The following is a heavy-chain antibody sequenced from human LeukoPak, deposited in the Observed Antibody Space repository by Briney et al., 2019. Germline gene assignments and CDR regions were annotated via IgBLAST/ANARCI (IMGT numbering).Heavy chain of an antibody. CDR1: GYTFTSYD. J-gene: IGHJ4*02. V-gene: IGHV1-8*03. D-gene: IGHD6-6*01. CDR3: ARVAAIAARPLGY. Sequence: GASVKVSCKASGYTFTSYDINWVPQATGQGLEWMGWMNPNSGNTGYAQKFQGRVTITRNTSISTAYMELSSLRSEDTAVYYCARVAAIAARPLGYWGQGTLVTVSS. CDR2: MNPNSGNT.